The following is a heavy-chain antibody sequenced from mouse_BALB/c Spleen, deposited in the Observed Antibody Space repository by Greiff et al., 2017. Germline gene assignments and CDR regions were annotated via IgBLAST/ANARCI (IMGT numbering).Heavy chain of an antibody. J-gene: IGHJ2*01. CDR1: GFSLTGYG. D-gene: IGHD2-4*01. Sequence: QVQLKESGPGLVAPSQSLSITCTVSGFSLTGYGVNWVRQPPGKGLEWLGMIWGDGSTDYNSALKSRLSISKDNSKSQVFLKMNSLQTDDTARYYCARDGGLRRGRPFDYWGQGTTLTVSS. CDR2: IWGDGST. CDR3: ARDGGLRRGRPFDY. V-gene: IGHV2-6-7*01.